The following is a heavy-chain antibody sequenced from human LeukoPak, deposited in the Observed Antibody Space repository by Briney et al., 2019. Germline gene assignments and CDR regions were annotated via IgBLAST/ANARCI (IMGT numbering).Heavy chain of an antibody. Sequence: PGGTLRLSCAASGFTFSSYGMSWVRQAPGKGLEWVSDIYSGGSTYYADSVKGRFTISRDNSKNTIYLEMNSLRAEDTAVYYCARDSVRSGIRSGSFDYWGQGTLVTVSS. CDR2: IYSGGST. J-gene: IGHJ4*02. V-gene: IGHV3-66*01. D-gene: IGHD3-10*01. CDR1: GFTFSSYG. CDR3: ARDSVRSGIRSGSFDY.